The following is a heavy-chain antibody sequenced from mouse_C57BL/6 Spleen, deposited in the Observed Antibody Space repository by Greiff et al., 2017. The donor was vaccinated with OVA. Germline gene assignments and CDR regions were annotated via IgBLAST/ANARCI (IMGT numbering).Heavy chain of an antibody. V-gene: IGHV5-17*01. Sequence: EVQRVESGGGLVKPGGSLKLSCAASGFTFSDYGMHWVRQAPEKGLEWVAYISSGSSTIYYADTVTGRFTISRDNAKNTLFLQMTSLRSEDTAMYYCARDPDYGSSPFDYWGQGTTLTVSS. CDR2: ISSGSSTI. D-gene: IGHD1-1*01. CDR3: ARDPDYGSSPFDY. J-gene: IGHJ2*01. CDR1: GFTFSDYG.